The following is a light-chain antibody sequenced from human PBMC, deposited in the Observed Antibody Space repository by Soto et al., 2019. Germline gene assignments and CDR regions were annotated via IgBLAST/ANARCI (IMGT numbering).Light chain of an antibody. CDR3: AAWDDSLNAVV. CDR1: SSNIGSNT. V-gene: IGLV1-44*01. CDR2: NNN. Sequence: QSVLTQSPSASGTPGQRVTISCSGSSSNIGSNTVKWYQQLPGTAPKLLIFNNNQRPSRVPDRFSASNSGTSASLAISGLQSEDEADYYCAAWDDSLNAVVFGGGTKVTVL. J-gene: IGLJ2*01.